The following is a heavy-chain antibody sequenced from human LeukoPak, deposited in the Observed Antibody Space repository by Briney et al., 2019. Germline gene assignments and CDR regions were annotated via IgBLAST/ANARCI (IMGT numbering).Heavy chain of an antibody. CDR1: GFTFSSYS. V-gene: IGHV3-21*01. CDR2: ISSSSSYI. CDR3: AKGNTAMADFDY. D-gene: IGHD5-18*01. Sequence: GGSLRLSCAASGFTFSSYSMSWVRQAPGKGLEWVSSISSSSSYIYYADSVKGRFTISRDNAKNSLYLQMNSLRAEDMAVYYCAKGNTAMADFDYWGQGTLVTVSS. J-gene: IGHJ4*02.